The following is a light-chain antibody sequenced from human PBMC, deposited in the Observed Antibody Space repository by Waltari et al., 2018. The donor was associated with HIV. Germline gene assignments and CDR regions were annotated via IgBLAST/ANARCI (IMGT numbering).Light chain of an antibody. Sequence: VMTQSPSTLAVSLGEKATLSCRASRDLTTNLAWFQQRPGQSPRLLMYDASTRVPGIPGRFSGSGSGTQFTLTITNFQSEDIAVYYCQQYYTWPYTFGRGAKVEI. CDR3: QQYYTWPYT. CDR2: DAS. CDR1: RDLTTN. J-gene: IGKJ2*01. V-gene: IGKV3-15*01.